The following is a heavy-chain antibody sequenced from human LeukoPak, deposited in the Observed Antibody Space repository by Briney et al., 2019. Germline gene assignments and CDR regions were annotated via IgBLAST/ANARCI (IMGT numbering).Heavy chain of an antibody. Sequence: EASVKVSCKASGYAFTNFGISWVRQAPGQGLEWMGWISPYNGNTDYPQKVRGRVTMTTDTSTSTAYLELRSLRSDDKAVYYCARGGVGHCSGGSCPTSWFDPRGQGTPVTVSS. V-gene: IGHV1-18*01. CDR1: GYAFTNFG. CDR3: ARGGVGHCSGGSCPTSWFDP. D-gene: IGHD2-15*01. J-gene: IGHJ5*02. CDR2: ISPYNGNT.